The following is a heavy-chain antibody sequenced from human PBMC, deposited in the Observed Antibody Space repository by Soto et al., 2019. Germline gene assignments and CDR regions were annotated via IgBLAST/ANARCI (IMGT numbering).Heavy chain of an antibody. V-gene: IGHV1-2*02. J-gene: IGHJ4*02. Sequence: GASVKVSCKASGYTFTGYYMRWVRQAPGQGLEWMGWINPNSGGTNYAQKFQGRVTMTRDTSISTAYMELSRLRSDDTAVYYCARDRYNWNYFDYWGQGTLVTVSS. CDR2: INPNSGGT. CDR3: ARDRYNWNYFDY. D-gene: IGHD1-20*01. CDR1: GYTFTGYY.